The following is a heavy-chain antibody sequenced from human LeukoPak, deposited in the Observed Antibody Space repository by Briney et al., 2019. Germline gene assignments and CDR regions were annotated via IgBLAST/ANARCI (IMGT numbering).Heavy chain of an antibody. CDR3: ARAPSEIGGYYPEYFRH. J-gene: IGHJ1*01. Sequence: GGSLRLSCAASGFTFSSYWMHWVRQAPGKGLVWVSRIKSDGRTNYADSVKGRFTISRDNAKNTVSLQMNSLRAEDTGVYYCARAPSEIGGYYPEYFRHWGQGTLVPVSS. V-gene: IGHV3-74*01. CDR1: GFTFSSYW. CDR2: IKSDGRT. D-gene: IGHD3-22*01.